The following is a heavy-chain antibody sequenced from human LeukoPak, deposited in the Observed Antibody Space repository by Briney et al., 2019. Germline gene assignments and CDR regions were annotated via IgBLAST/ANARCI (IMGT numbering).Heavy chain of an antibody. D-gene: IGHD2-21*02. CDR1: GFTFSSYG. CDR3: ARDHRGGNSGDY. V-gene: IGHV3-33*01. J-gene: IGHJ4*02. Sequence: PGRSLRLSCAASGFTFSSYGMRWVRQAPGKGLEWVAVIWYDGSNKYYADSVKGRFTISRDNSKNTLYLQMNSLRAEDTAVYYCARDHRGGNSGDYWGQGTLVTVSS. CDR2: IWYDGSNK.